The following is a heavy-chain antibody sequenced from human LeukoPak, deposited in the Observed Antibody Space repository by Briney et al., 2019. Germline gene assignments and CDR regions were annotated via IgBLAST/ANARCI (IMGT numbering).Heavy chain of an antibody. CDR1: GFTFSGSW. J-gene: IGHJ4*02. CDR2: IKEDGSED. CDR3: ARDRAYSRFDY. Sequence: PGGSLRLTCVDSGFTFSGSWMTWVRQAPGKGLEWVASIKEDGSEDYYVGSVEGRFTIFRDNSKNSLYLQMNNLRVEDTAVYYCARDRAYSRFDYWGQGTLVTVAS. V-gene: IGHV3-7*01. D-gene: IGHD1-26*01.